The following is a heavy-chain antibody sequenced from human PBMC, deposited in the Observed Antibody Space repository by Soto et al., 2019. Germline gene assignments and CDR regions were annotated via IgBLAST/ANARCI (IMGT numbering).Heavy chain of an antibody. CDR3: ASFVRYYDSSLYFDY. J-gene: IGHJ4*02. CDR1: GGSISSGGYY. CDR2: IYYSGST. V-gene: IGHV4-31*03. D-gene: IGHD3-22*01. Sequence: QVQLQESGPGLVKPSQTLSLTCTVSGGSISSGGYYWSWIRQHPGKGLEWIGYIYYSGSTYYNPSLKSRVTIXXDXSXXQFSLKLSSVTAADTAVYYCASFVRYYDSSLYFDYWGQGTLVTVSS.